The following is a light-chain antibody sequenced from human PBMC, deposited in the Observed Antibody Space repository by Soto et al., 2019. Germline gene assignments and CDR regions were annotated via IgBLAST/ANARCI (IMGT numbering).Light chain of an antibody. CDR1: QTVASNY. Sequence: EIVLTQSPGTLSLSPGERATLSCRATQTVASNYFAWYQQKPGQAPRLLMNGASSRATGVPDRFSGSGSGTDFTLTISRLEPEDVGVYYCQQYINSRWTFGQGTKVDI. V-gene: IGKV3-20*01. CDR2: GAS. CDR3: QQYINSRWT. J-gene: IGKJ1*01.